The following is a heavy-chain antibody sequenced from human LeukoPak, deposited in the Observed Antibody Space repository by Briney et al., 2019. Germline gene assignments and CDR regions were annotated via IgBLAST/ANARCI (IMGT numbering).Heavy chain of an antibody. Sequence: SGTLSLTCAVSGYSLSSGYYWGWFRQPPGEGLEWIGSIYHTGSTYYNPSLKNRVTISIDTSKNHFSLKLSSVTAADTAVYYCASGCSGGSCFRGSWFDPWGQGTLVTVSS. J-gene: IGHJ5*02. CDR2: IYHTGST. CDR1: GYSLSSGYY. V-gene: IGHV4-38-2*01. CDR3: ASGCSGGSCFRGSWFDP. D-gene: IGHD2-15*01.